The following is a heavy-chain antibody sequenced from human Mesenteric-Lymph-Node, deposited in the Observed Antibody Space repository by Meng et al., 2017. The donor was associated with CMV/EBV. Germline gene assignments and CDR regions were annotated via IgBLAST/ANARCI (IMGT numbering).Heavy chain of an antibody. CDR2: IYYSGST. J-gene: IGHJ4*01. V-gene: IGHV4-31*02. CDR1: GGSIGAGCYY. D-gene: IGHD2-2*01. CDR3: SPQYLFRRPLTFDS. Sequence: SGGSIGAGCYYWSWIRQHPGKGLEWIGHIYYSGSTYYNPSLKSRLTISIHTSQPQFSLQLDSVTASAPSLSYSSPQYLFRRPLTFDSFCPGTLVTVSS.